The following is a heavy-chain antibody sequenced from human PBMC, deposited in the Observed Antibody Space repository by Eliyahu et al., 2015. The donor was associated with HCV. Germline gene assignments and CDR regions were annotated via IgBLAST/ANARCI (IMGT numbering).Heavy chain of an antibody. J-gene: IGHJ4*02. D-gene: IGHD2-15*01. CDR1: GFTXGDYA. Sequence: EVQVVESGGGLVQPGRSLRLSCTASGFTXGDYAMTWVRQAPGKGLEWVGFIRSKTYGGTKEYAASVKGRFTISRDDSKSIAYLQMDSLKTEDTAVYYCSGRYCSGDSCLDYWGQGTLVSVSS. V-gene: IGHV3-49*04. CDR2: IRSKTYGGTK. CDR3: SGRYCSGDSCLDY.